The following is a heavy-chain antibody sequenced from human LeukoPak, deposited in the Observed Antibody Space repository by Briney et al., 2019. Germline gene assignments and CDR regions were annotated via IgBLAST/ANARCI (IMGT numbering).Heavy chain of an antibody. V-gene: IGHV3-72*01. CDR1: GFTFSDHY. CDR3: AKHRGYSIYGMDV. J-gene: IGHJ6*02. Sequence: PGGSLRLSCEASGFTFSDHYMDWVRQAPGKGLEWIGRTRNRAKRYTTEYAASVKGRITISRDDAKNSVFLQVNSLTTEDTAVYYCAKHRGYSIYGMDVWGQGTTVTVSS. D-gene: IGHD3-10*01. CDR2: TRNRAKRYTT.